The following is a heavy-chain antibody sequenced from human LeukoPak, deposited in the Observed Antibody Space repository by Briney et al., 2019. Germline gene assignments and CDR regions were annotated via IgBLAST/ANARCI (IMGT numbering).Heavy chain of an antibody. J-gene: IGHJ4*02. CDR1: GYTFTSYY. V-gene: IGHV1-46*01. Sequence: ASVKASCKAVGYTFTSYYIHWGRQAPGPGLEGLGIINPSGGSTSYAKKFQGRVTMTRDMSTSTVYMELSSLRSEDTAVYYCATEGKMVRGVYTDYWGQGTLVTVSS. CDR2: INPSGGST. CDR3: ATEGKMVRGVYTDY. D-gene: IGHD3-10*01.